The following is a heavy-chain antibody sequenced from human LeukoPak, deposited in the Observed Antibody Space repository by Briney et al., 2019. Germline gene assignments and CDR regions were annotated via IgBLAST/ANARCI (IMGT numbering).Heavy chain of an antibody. CDR2: IFYSGST. V-gene: IGHV4-59*01. Sequence: SETLSLSCAVSGGSLRSYYWTWIRQPPGKGLEWIGYIFYSGSTNYKPYLKSRVTMSLDTSKNQFSLKLNSVTAADTAVYYCARSGTLTGYLYWGQGAMVTVSS. J-gene: IGHJ4*02. CDR3: ARSGTLTGYLY. CDR1: GGSLRSYY. D-gene: IGHD3-9*01.